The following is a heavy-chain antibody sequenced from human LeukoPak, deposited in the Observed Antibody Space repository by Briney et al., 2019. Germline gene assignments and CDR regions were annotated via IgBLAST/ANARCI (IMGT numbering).Heavy chain of an antibody. V-gene: IGHV1-2*02. CDR2: INPNSGGT. J-gene: IGHJ3*02. CDR3: ARDLCQDIVATIEAFDI. CDR1: GYTFTGYY. D-gene: IGHD5-12*01. Sequence: ASVKVSCKASGYTFTGYYMHWVRQAPGQGLEWMGWINPNSGGTNYAQKFQGRVTMTRDTSISTAYMELSRLRSDDTAVYYCARDLCQDIVATIEAFDIWGQGTMVTVSS.